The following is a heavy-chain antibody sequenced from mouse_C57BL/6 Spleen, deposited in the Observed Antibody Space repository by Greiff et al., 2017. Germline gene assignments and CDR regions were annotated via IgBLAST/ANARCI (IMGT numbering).Heavy chain of an antibody. CDR1: GYTFTSYW. CDR3: SRSIYYDYHY. D-gene: IGHD2-4*01. CDR2: IDPSDSET. J-gene: IGHJ2*01. Sequence: QVQLQQPGAELVRPGSSVKLSCKASGYTFTSYWMHWVKQRPIQGLEWIGNIDPSDSETHYNQKFKDKATLTVDKSSSTAYMQLSSLTSEDSAVYYCSRSIYYDYHYWGQGTTLTVSS. V-gene: IGHV1-52*01.